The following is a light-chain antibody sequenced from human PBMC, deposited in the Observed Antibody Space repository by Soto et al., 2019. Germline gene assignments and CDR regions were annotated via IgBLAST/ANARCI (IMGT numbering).Light chain of an antibody. V-gene: IGLV1-40*01. Sequence: QSVLTQPHSVSGAPGQRVTISCTGSSSNIGAGYDVHWYQQVPGTAPKLLIYGNSNRPSGVPDRFSASKSGTSASLAITGLQAEDEADYYCQSYDSSLRGVFGGGTKLTVL. CDR3: QSYDSSLRGV. CDR1: SSNIGAGYD. CDR2: GNS. J-gene: IGLJ2*01.